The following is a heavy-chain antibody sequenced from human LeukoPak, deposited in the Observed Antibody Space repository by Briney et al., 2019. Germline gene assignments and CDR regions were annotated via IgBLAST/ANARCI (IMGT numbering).Heavy chain of an antibody. CDR2: ISGSGGTT. CDR3: AKDLASWFFDL. J-gene: IGHJ2*01. V-gene: IGHV3-23*01. Sequence: GGSLRLPCAASGFTFGTYAMSWVRQAPGKGLEWVSTISGSGGTTYYADSVKGRFTISRDISKNTLYLQMNSLRAEDTALYYCAKDLASWFFDLWGRGTLVTVSS. CDR1: GFTFGTYA.